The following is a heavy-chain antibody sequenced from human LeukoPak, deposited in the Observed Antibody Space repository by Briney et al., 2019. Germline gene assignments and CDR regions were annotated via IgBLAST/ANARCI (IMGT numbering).Heavy chain of an antibody. CDR1: GGSISSYY. J-gene: IGHJ6*03. Sequence: SETLSLTCTVSGGSISSYYWSWIRQPAGKGLEWIGRIYTSGSTNYNPSLKSRVTMSVDTSKNQFSLQLNSVTPEDTAVYYCARAGIMITFGGVIAPWYYYYYMDVWGKGTTVTVSS. D-gene: IGHD3-16*02. V-gene: IGHV4-4*07. CDR2: IYTSGST. CDR3: ARAGIMITFGGVIAPWYYYYYMDV.